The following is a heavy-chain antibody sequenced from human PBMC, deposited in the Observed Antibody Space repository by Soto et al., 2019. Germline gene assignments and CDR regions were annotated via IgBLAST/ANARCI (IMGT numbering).Heavy chain of an antibody. V-gene: IGHV3-53*04. CDR3: ARHLGGSGSYFMDF. CDR1: GFTVSSNY. Sequence: EVQLVESGGGLVQPGGSLRLSCAASGFTVSSNYMSWVRQAPGKGLEWVSVIYSGGSTYYADSVKGRFTISRHNSKNTLYLQMNSLRAEDTAVYYCARHLGGSGSYFMDFWGKGTTVTVSS. J-gene: IGHJ6*03. D-gene: IGHD3-10*01. CDR2: IYSGGST.